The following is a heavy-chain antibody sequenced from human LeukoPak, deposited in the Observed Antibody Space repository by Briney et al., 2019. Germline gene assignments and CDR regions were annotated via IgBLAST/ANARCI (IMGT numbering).Heavy chain of an antibody. D-gene: IGHD6-13*01. CDR3: AKVSGSSWYGDFDY. Sequence: PGGSLRLSCAASGFTFSSYAMNWVRQAPGKGLEWVSAISGSGGSTYYADSVKGRFTISRDNSNNTLYLQMNSLRAEDTAVYYCAKVSGSSWYGDFDYLGQGTLVTVSS. CDR1: GFTFSSYA. CDR2: ISGSGGST. V-gene: IGHV3-23*01. J-gene: IGHJ4*02.